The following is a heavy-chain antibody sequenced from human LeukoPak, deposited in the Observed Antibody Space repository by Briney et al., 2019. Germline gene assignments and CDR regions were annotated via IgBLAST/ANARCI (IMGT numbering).Heavy chain of an antibody. Sequence: SVKVSCKASGGTFSSYAISWVGQAPGQRLEWMGRVIPIFGIANYAQKFQGRVTITADKSTSTAYMELSSLRSEDTAVYYCARMCPDIVVVPAAAPSYWFDPWGQGTLVTVSS. CDR2: VIPIFGIA. V-gene: IGHV1-69*04. CDR3: ARMCPDIVVVPAAAPSYWFDP. J-gene: IGHJ5*02. D-gene: IGHD2-2*01. CDR1: GGTFSSYA.